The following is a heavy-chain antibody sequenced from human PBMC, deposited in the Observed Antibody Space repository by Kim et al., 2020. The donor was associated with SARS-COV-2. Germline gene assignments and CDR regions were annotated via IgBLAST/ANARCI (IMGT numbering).Heavy chain of an antibody. J-gene: IGHJ4*02. CDR3: SRLPDISGWPFDY. CDR1: GGSLNGYF. V-gene: IGHV4-59*13. CDR2: IRYTGRT. D-gene: IGHD6-19*01. Sequence: SETLSLTCTVSGGSLNGYFWTWIRQSPEKGLEWIGYIRYTGRTEYNPSLKSRVTMSLDTSKNQFSLKVTSVAPADTAVDYCSRLPDISGWPFDYWGQGP.